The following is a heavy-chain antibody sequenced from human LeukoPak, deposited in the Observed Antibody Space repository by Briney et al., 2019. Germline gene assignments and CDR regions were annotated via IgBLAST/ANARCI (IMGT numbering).Heavy chain of an antibody. J-gene: IGHJ4*02. CDR3: ARDGLYDSSGYYMDS. CDR1: GGAISSYY. Sequence: PSETLSLTCTVSGGAISSYYWRWIRQPPGKGLEWIGYIYYSGGTKYNPSLMSRVTISVDRAQSQFSLSLSSATAADTAVYYCARDGLYDSSGYYMDSWGQGTLVIVSS. V-gene: IGHV4-59*01. D-gene: IGHD3-22*01. CDR2: IYYSGGT.